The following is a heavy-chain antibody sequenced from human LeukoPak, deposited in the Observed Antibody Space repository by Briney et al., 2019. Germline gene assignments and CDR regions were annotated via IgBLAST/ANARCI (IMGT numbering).Heavy chain of an antibody. J-gene: IGHJ4*02. CDR3: ARDPYSGYGNFDY. D-gene: IGHD5-12*01. V-gene: IGHV1-2*02. CDR2: INPNSGGT. CDR1: GYTFTGYY. Sequence: ASVKVSCKXSGYTFTGYYMHWVRQAPGQGLEWMGWINPNSGGTNYAQKFQGRVTMTRDTSISTAYMELSRLRSDDTAVYYCARDPYSGYGNFDYWGQGTLVTVSS.